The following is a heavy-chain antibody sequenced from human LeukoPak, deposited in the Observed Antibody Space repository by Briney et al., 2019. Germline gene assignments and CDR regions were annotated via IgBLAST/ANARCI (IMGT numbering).Heavy chain of an antibody. Sequence: PGGSLRLSCAASGLTFPRYAFAWVRQAPGRGLQWVSGISGSGCDTFYSDSVKGRFTISRDNSKNTHYLQMSSLTAEDTAVYYCAKWGDFWTGLNNWYFELWGRGTLVTVSS. D-gene: IGHD3/OR15-3a*01. CDR3: AKWGDFWTGLNNWYFEL. V-gene: IGHV3-23*01. CDR2: ISGSGCDT. CDR1: GLTFPRYA. J-gene: IGHJ2*01.